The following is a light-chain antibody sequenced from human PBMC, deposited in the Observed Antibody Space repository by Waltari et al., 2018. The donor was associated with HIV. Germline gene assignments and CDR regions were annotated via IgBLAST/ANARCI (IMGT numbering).Light chain of an antibody. V-gene: IGKV1-5*03. CDR2: KAS. CDR1: QSISSW. J-gene: IGKJ2*01. CDR3: QQYNSYLYT. Sequence: DIQMTQSPSTLSASVGDRVTITCRASQSISSWLAWYQQKPGKAPKLLIQKASSLESGVPSRFSGSGSGTEFTLTISSLQPDDFATYYCQQYNSYLYTFGPGDQAGDQT.